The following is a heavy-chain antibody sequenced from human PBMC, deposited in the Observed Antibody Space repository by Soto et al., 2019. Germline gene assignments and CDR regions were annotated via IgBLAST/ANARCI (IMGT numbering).Heavy chain of an antibody. V-gene: IGHV1-69*13. J-gene: IGHJ4*02. CDR3: ARDKGEQWLVPHY. CDR2: IIPIFGTA. D-gene: IGHD6-19*01. CDR1: GGTFSSYA. Sequence: GASVKVSCKASGGTFSSYAISWVRQAPGQGLEWMGGIIPIFGTANYAQKFQGRVTITADESTSTAYMELSSLGSEDTAVYYCARDKGEQWLVPHYWGQGTLVTVSS.